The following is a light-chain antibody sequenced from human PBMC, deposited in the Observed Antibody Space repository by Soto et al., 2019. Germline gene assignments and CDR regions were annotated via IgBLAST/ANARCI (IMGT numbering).Light chain of an antibody. V-gene: IGLV2-14*01. J-gene: IGLJ2*01. CDR3: SSYTTTNTLV. CDR2: DVN. CDR1: TSDVGTYDY. Sequence: QSALTQPASVSGSPGQSITISCTGTTSDVGTYDYVSWFQQHPGKAPKLMIYDVNNRPSGVSNRFSGSKSGNTASLTISGLQPEDEADYYCSSYTTTNTLVFGGGTQLTVL.